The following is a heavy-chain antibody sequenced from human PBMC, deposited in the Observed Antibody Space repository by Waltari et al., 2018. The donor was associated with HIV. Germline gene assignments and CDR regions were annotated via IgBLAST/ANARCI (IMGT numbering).Heavy chain of an antibody. CDR2: INAGNGNT. V-gene: IGHV1-3*01. J-gene: IGHJ5*02. D-gene: IGHD3-10*01. CDR1: GYIFTTYS. CDR3: ARDVDRGRGNWFDP. Sequence: QVQLVQSGAEVKKPGASLKVSCKASGYIFTTYSMHWGRQAPGQRIEWMGWINAGNGNTKYSQKFQGRVTITRDTSASTVYMELISLRSEDTAVYYCARDVDRGRGNWFDPWGQGTLVTVSS.